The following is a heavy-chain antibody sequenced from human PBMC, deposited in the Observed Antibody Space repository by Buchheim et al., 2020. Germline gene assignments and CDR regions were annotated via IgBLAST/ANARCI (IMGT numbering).Heavy chain of an antibody. J-gene: IGHJ4*02. CDR1: GFTFEHYA. D-gene: IGHD2-21*01. V-gene: IGHV3-7*01. CDR3: ACGPH. CDR2: IKEDGSER. Sequence: EVQLLESGGGLVQPGGSLRLSCEVSGFTFEHYAMNWVRQAPGKGLEWVANIKEDGSERYYVDSVKGRFTISRDNAMNSLYLQMNSLKAEDTAVYYCACGPHWGQGTL.